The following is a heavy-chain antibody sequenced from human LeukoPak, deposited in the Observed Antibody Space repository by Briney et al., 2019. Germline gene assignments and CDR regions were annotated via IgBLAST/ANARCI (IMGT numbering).Heavy chain of an antibody. CDR1: GFTFSDYY. CDR3: ARAQESTHIWDTN. V-gene: IGHV3-11*01. D-gene: IGHD2-8*01. CDR2: ISPSGSNK. Sequence: GGSLRLSCAASGFTFSDYYMSWIRQPPGKGLEWVSYISPSGSNKYYADSVQGRFTISRDNAKNSLYLQMNSLRGEDTAVYYCARAQESTHIWDTNWGQGTLVTVSS. J-gene: IGHJ4*02.